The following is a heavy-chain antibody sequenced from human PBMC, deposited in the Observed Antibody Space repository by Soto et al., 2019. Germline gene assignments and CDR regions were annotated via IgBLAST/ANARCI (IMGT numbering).Heavy chain of an antibody. D-gene: IGHD2-2*02. CDR1: GGSISRSSYY. Sequence: SETLSLTCTVSGGSISRSSYYWGWIRQPPGKGLEWIGSIYYSGSTYYSPSLKSRVTISVDTSKNQFSLKLTSVTAADTAVYYCARQVPAAIRLGWFDPWGQGTLVTVS. CDR2: IYYSGST. J-gene: IGHJ5*02. CDR3: ARQVPAAIRLGWFDP. V-gene: IGHV4-39*01.